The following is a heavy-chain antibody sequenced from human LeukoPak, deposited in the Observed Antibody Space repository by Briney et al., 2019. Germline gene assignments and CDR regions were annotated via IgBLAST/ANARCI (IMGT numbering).Heavy chain of an antibody. CDR2: IIPILGIA. V-gene: IGHV1-69*04. CDR1: GGTFSSYA. Sequence: GASVKVSFKASGGTFSSYAISWVRQAPGQGLEWVGRIIPILGIANYAQKFQGRVTITADKSTSTAYMELSSLRSEDTAVYYCARVGSAYYYDSSGGFDIWGQGTMVTVSS. D-gene: IGHD3-22*01. CDR3: ARVGSAYYYDSSGGFDI. J-gene: IGHJ3*02.